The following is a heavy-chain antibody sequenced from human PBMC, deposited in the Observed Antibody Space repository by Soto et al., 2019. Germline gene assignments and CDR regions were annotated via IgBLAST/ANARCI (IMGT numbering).Heavy chain of an antibody. D-gene: IGHD3-16*02. J-gene: IGHJ6*02. CDR3: ARTNPTKYYDYVWGDYPREGMDV. CDR1: GGTFSAYA. CDR2: ILPLSGTS. V-gene: IGHV1-69*06. Sequence: SVKVSCKASGGTFSAYAISWVRQAPGQGLEWMGGILPLSGTSNYTQRFQGRVTITADKSTSTAYMELSSLRSDDTAVYYCARTNPTKYYDYVWGDYPREGMDVWGQGTTVTVSS.